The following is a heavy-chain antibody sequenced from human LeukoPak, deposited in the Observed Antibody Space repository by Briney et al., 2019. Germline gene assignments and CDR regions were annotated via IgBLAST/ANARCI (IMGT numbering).Heavy chain of an antibody. J-gene: IGHJ4*02. CDR1: GGTFRSDA. Sequence: SVKVSCKASGGTFRSDAISWVRQAPGQGLEWMGRIIPIFGTANHAQKFQGRVTITTDDSTSTAYMELSSLRSEDTAVYYCASEGDYVWGSYRYTFDYWGQGTLVTVSS. D-gene: IGHD3-16*02. CDR3: ASEGDYVWGSYRYTFDY. CDR2: IIPIFGTA. V-gene: IGHV1-69*05.